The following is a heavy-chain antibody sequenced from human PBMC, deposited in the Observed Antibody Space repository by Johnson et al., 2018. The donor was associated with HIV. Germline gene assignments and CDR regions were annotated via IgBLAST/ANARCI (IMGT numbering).Heavy chain of an antibody. J-gene: IGHJ3*01. CDR2: IYSGGST. CDR3: ARGAIKYSSSWLGAFDL. Sequence: VQLVESGGGLVQPGGSLRLSCAASGFTVSSNYMSWVRQAPGKGLEWVSVIYSGGSTYYADSVKGRFTISRDNSKNTLYLQMNSLRAEDTAVYYCARGAIKYSSSWLGAFDLWGQGTMVIVSS. CDR1: GFTVSSNY. V-gene: IGHV3-66*02. D-gene: IGHD6-6*01.